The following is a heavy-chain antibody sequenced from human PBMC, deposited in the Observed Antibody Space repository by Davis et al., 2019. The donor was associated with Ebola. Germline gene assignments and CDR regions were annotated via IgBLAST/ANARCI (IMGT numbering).Heavy chain of an antibody. CDR3: AREAPYSSSWYNWFDP. CDR1: GGTFSSYA. Sequence: ASVKVSCTASGGTFSSYAISWVRQAPGQGLEWMGWISAYNGNTNYAQKLQGRVTMTTDTSTSTAYMGLRSLRSDDTDVYYCAREAPYSSSWYNWFDPWGQGTLVTVSS. V-gene: IGHV1-18*01. CDR2: ISAYNGNT. D-gene: IGHD6-13*01. J-gene: IGHJ5*02.